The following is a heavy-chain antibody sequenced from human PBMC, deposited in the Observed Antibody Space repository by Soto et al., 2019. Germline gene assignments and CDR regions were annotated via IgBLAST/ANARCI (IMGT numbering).Heavy chain of an antibody. Sequence: QVQLIQSGAEVRKPGASVKVSCKVPKNTLTELTIDWLRQAPGKGLEWMGRSAPEEGEPIYPQKFQVTVSRAEAQSTDTAYMELTSLRFEYTAVYFCAADRKIVGNIGAFDFRCQGTLLTVSS. J-gene: IGHJ4*02. CDR1: KNTLTELT. CDR3: AADRKIVGNIGAFDF. CDR2: SAPEEGEP. V-gene: IGHV1-24*01. D-gene: IGHD1-26*01.